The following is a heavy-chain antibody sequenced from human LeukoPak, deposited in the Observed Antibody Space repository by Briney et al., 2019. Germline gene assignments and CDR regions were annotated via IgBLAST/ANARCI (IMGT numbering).Heavy chain of an antibody. Sequence: PSETLSLTCTVSGGSISSYYWSWIRQPPGKGLEWIRYIYTSGSTNYNPSLKSRVTISVDTSKNQFSLKLSSVTAADTAVYYCARHLHYYDSSGYYDYWGQGTLVTVSS. CDR2: IYTSGST. J-gene: IGHJ4*02. CDR1: GGSISSYY. CDR3: ARHLHYYDSSGYYDY. D-gene: IGHD3-22*01. V-gene: IGHV4-4*09.